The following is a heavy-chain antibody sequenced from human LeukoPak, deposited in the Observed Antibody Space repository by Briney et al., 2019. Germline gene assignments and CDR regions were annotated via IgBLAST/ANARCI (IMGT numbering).Heavy chain of an antibody. V-gene: IGHV4-39*07. CDR1: GGSISSSNYY. CDR2: IYYSGST. CDR3: ARSDSGSGWDYFDY. D-gene: IGHD6-19*01. Sequence: SETLSLTCTVSGGSISSSNYYWGWIRQPPGKGLEWIGSIYYSGSTYYNPSLKSRVTISVDTSKNQFSLKLSSVTAADTAVYYCARSDSGSGWDYFDYWGQGTLVTVSS. J-gene: IGHJ4*02.